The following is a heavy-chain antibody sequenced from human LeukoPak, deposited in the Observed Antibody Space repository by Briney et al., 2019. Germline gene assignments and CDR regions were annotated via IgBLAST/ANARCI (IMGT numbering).Heavy chain of an antibody. CDR3: ARGAFYYDSSGSPDI. D-gene: IGHD3-22*01. CDR1: GYTFTGYY. J-gene: IGHJ3*02. V-gene: IGHV1-2*02. CDR2: INPNSGGT. Sequence: GASVKVSCQASGYTFTGYYIHWVRQAPGQGLEWMGWINPNSGGTNYAQKFQGRVTMTRDTSISTAYMELSRLASDDTAVYYCARGAFYYDSSGSPDIWGQGTMVTVSS.